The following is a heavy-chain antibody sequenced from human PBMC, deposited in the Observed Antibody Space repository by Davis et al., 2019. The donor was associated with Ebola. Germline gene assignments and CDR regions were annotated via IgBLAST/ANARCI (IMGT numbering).Heavy chain of an antibody. Sequence: PGGSLRLSCSASGFTFSSYWMHWVRQAPGKGLVWVSRTSSDGSSTSYADSVRGRFTISRDNAKNTLYLQMNSLRPEDSAVYYCANDLWRRAQGIEYWGQGTLVTVSS. CDR2: TSSDGSST. D-gene: IGHD3-3*01. V-gene: IGHV3-74*01. J-gene: IGHJ4*02. CDR3: ANDLWRRAQGIEY. CDR1: GFTFSSYW.